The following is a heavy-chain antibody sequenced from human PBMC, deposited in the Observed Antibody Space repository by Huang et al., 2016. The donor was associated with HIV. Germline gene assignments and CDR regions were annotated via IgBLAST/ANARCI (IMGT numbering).Heavy chain of an antibody. V-gene: IGHV3-30*18. CDR1: GFTFSSYG. D-gene: IGHD6-13*01. CDR2: ISYDAKTK. J-gene: IGHJ4*02. Sequence: QVQLVESGGGVVQPGRSLRISCAASGFTFSSYGMNWVGQAPGKGLEWVAVISYDAKTKYYADSVNGRFSISRDNSKTTVYLQLNSLRLEDTAVYYCAKGGSAAAVLDFWGQGTLVTVSS. CDR3: AKGGSAAAVLDF.